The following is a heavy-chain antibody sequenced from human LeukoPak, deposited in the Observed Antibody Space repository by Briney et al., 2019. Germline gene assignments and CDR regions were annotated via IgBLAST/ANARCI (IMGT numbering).Heavy chain of an antibody. D-gene: IGHD3-10*01. CDR3: ARDIVSGSGSLDY. CDR2: VKSDGSNP. CDR1: GFTFSSYG. V-gene: IGHV3-74*01. Sequence: PGRSLRLSCAASGFTFSSYGMHWVRQAPGKGLVWVSRVKSDGSNPSYADSVKGRFTISRDNAENMLYLQMNTLGAEDTAVYYCARDIVSGSGSLDYWGQGTLVTVSS. J-gene: IGHJ4*02.